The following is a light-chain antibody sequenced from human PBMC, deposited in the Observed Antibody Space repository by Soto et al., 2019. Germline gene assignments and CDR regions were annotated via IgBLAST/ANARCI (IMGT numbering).Light chain of an antibody. CDR1: QSVSTNY. CDR2: GSS. V-gene: IGKV3-20*01. J-gene: IGKJ2*01. CDR3: HHYGSSPPYT. Sequence: VLPQPPGTLDLSPGESDTLSCQASQSVSTNYFTWYKQKSGQAPRLLIYGSSDRSTGIPDRFSGSGPGTDFTLTISRLEPEDFAVYYCHHYGSSPPYTFGHGTKLEIK.